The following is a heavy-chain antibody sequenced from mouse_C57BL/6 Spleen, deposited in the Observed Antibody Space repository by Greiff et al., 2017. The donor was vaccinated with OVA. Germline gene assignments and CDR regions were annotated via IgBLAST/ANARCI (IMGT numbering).Heavy chain of an antibody. CDR2: IHPNSGST. V-gene: IGHV1-64*01. D-gene: IGHD2-4*01. CDR1: GYTFTSYW. CDR3: ARDDYDGFAY. Sequence: QVQLQQPGAELVKPGASVKLSCKASGYTFTSYWMHWVKQRPGQGLEWIGIIHPNSGSTNYTEKFKSKATLTVDKSSSTAYLQLSSLTSEDSAVYYCARDDYDGFAYWGQGTLVTVSA. J-gene: IGHJ3*01.